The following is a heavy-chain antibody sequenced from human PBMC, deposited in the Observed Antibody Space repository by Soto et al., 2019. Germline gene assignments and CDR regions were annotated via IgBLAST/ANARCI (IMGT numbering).Heavy chain of an antibody. Sequence: QVQLVQSGAEVKKPGSSVKVSCKASADTFNNYAISWVRQAPGQGLEWMGGIIPIFDTPTYAQKCQDRVTITADECTSTAYMALSSLNSADTAVYYCARDGAGTSVGDGDFDLWGRGTLVTVSS. J-gene: IGHJ2*01. CDR3: ARDGAGTSVGDGDFDL. CDR2: IIPIFDTP. V-gene: IGHV1-69*12. D-gene: IGHD1-1*01. CDR1: ADTFNNYA.